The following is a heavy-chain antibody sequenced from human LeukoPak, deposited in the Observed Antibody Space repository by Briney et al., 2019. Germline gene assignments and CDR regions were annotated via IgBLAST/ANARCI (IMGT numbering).Heavy chain of an antibody. V-gene: IGHV4-59*01. CDR2: IYNSGST. CDR3: VRDRELTY. CDR1: GGSISIYY. Sequence: SETLSLTCTVSGGSISIYYWSWIRQPPGKGLEWIGYIYNSGSTNYNPSLRSRVTISVATSKNQFSLKLNSVTAADTAVYYCVRDRELTYWSQGTLVTVSS. D-gene: IGHD1-26*01. J-gene: IGHJ4*02.